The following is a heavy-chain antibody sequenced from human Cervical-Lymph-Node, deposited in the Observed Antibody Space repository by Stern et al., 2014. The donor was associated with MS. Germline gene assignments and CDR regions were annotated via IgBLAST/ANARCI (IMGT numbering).Heavy chain of an antibody. J-gene: IGHJ4*02. V-gene: IGHV3-7*01. D-gene: IGHD5-12*01. CDR2: IKQDGSEK. CDR1: GFIFSTYW. Sequence: QLVQSGGGLVQPGGSLRLSCAASGFIFSTYWMSWVRQAPGKGLEWVANIKQDGSEKYYVDSVKGRFTISRDNAKNTLYLQVDSLRAEDTAVYYCARDRGYTGYDWLFDYWGQGTLVSVSS. CDR3: ARDRGYTGYDWLFDY.